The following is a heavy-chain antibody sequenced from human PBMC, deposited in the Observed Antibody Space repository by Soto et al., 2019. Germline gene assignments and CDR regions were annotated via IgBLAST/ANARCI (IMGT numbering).Heavy chain of an antibody. J-gene: IGHJ5*02. CDR3: ARAPPFRSRYDP. V-gene: IGHV4-34*01. D-gene: IGHD2-21*01. CDR2: INHSGST. CDR1: GGSFSGYY. Sequence: QVQLQQWGAGLLKPSETLSLTCAVYGGSFSGYYWSWIRQPPGKGLEWIGEINHSGSTNYNPSLKSRVTRSVDTSKHQFFLKLSSVTAAATAVYYCARAPPFRSRYDPWGQGTLVTVSS.